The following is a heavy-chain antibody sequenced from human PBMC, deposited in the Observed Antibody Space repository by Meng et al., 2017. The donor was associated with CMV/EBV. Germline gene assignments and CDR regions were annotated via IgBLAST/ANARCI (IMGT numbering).Heavy chain of an antibody. D-gene: IGHD3-10*01. CDR1: GSIISSNC. CDR2: IYHSGST. CDR3: ARGPILWFGESSSFDL. V-gene: IGHV4-4*02. Sequence: GSIISSNCWSWVRQPPGKGLEWIGQIYHSGSTNYNPSLKSRVTISVDKSKNQFSLKLSSVTAADTAVYYCARGPILWFGESSSFDLWGRGTLVTVSS. J-gene: IGHJ2*01.